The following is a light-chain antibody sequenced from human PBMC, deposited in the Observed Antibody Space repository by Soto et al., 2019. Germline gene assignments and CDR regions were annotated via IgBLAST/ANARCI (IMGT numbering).Light chain of an antibody. V-gene: IGKV1-5*01. CDR3: QQYNSYPLT. J-gene: IGKJ1*01. CDR2: DAS. CDR1: QSISSW. Sequence: DIQMTQSPSTLSASVGDRVTITCRASQSISSWLAWYQQKPGKAPKLLIYDASSLESGVPSRFSGSGSGTEFTLTSRSLQSDDFATYFGQQYNSYPLTFCQGTKLEIK.